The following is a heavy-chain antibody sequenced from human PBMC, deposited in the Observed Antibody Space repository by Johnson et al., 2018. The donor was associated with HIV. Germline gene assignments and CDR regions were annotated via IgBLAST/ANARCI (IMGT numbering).Heavy chain of an antibody. CDR2: TAHDESIT. CDR1: GFTFANYG. D-gene: IGHD6-19*01. CDR3: AKDDNLGVWYSDAFDV. J-gene: IGHJ3*01. V-gene: IGHV3-30*02. Sequence: QVQLVESGGGVVQPGESLRLSCAASGFTFANYGMHWVRQAPGKGLEWVAFTAHDESITHYADSVQGRFTMSRDNSKSTLNLQMNSLRAEDTAIYYCAKDDNLGVWYSDAFDVWGQGTVVTVSS.